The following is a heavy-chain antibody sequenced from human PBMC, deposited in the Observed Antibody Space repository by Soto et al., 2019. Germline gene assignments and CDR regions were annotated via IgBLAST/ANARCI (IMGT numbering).Heavy chain of an antibody. CDR2: ISYDGSHE. V-gene: IGHV3-30*18. Sequence: QVQLVESGGGVVQPGRSLRLSCAASGFTFSSYGMHSVRQAPGKGLEWVAVISYDGSHEYYADSVKGRFTISRDNSKNTLYLQMNSLRAEDTAVYYCAKTGGIAVAGGFDYWGQGTLVTVSS. CDR1: GFTFSSYG. J-gene: IGHJ4*02. CDR3: AKTGGIAVAGGFDY. D-gene: IGHD6-19*01.